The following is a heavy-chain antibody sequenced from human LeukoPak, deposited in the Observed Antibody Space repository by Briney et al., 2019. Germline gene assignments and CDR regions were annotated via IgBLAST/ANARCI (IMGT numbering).Heavy chain of an antibody. CDR3: ARDQLWLRGYYYGMDV. CDR1: GGSFSGYY. V-gene: IGHV4-34*01. CDR2: INHSGST. Sequence: SETLSLTCAVYGGSFSGYYWSWIRQPPGKGLEWIGEINHSGSTNYNPSLKSRVTISVDTSKNQFSLKLSSVTAADTAVYYCARDQLWLRGYYYGMDVWGQGTTVTVSS. D-gene: IGHD5-18*01. J-gene: IGHJ6*02.